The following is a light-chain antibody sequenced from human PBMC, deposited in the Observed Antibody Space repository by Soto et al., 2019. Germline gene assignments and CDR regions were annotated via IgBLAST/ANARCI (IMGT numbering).Light chain of an antibody. CDR1: QSVSSN. CDR2: GAS. CDR3: QQYNNWPAWT. V-gene: IGKV3-15*01. J-gene: IGKJ1*01. Sequence: EIVMTQSPATLSVSPGERATLSCRASQSVSSNLAWYQQKPGQAPRLLIYGASTRATGIPARFSGSGCGTEFNLTISSLQSEDFAVYYCQQYNNWPAWTFGQGTKVEIK.